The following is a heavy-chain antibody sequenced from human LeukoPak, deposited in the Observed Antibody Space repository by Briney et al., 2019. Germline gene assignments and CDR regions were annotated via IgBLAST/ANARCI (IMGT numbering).Heavy chain of an antibody. CDR1: GGSISSYY. J-gene: IGHJ4*02. CDR3: ARGVKSSWYYFDY. CDR2: IYYSGST. Sequence: PSETLSLTCTVSGGSISSYYWSWIRQPPGKGLEWIGYIYYSGSTNYNLSLKSRVTISVDTSKNQFSLKLSSVTAADTAVYYCARGVKSSWYYFDYWGQGTLVTVSS. D-gene: IGHD6-13*01. V-gene: IGHV4-59*01.